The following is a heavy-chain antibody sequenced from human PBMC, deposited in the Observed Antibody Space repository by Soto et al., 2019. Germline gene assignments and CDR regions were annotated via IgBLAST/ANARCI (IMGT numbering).Heavy chain of an antibody. CDR3: ARGPWYSSSWPLDWFDP. J-gene: IGHJ5*02. CDR1: GGSFSGYY. V-gene: IGHV4-34*01. Sequence: SETLSLTCAVYGGSFSGYYWSWIRQPPGKGLEWIGEINHSGSTNYNPSLKSRVTISVDTSKNQFSLKLSSVTAADTAVYYCARGPWYSSSWPLDWFDPWRQGTLVTVSS. D-gene: IGHD6-13*01. CDR2: INHSGST.